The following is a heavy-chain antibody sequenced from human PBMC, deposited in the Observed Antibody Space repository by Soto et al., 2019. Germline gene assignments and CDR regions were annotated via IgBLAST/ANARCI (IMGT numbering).Heavy chain of an antibody. J-gene: IGHJ6*03. Sequence: QVQLQESGPGLVKPSETLSLTCTVSGGSISSYYWSWIRQPPGKGLEWIGYIYYSGSTNYNPSLKSRVTISVDTSKNQFSLKLRSVTAADTAVYYCASGGQAIAGKYYYYYMDVWGKGTTVTVSS. CDR2: IYYSGST. CDR3: ASGGQAIAGKYYYYYMDV. V-gene: IGHV4-59*01. CDR1: GGSISSYY. D-gene: IGHD2-21*01.